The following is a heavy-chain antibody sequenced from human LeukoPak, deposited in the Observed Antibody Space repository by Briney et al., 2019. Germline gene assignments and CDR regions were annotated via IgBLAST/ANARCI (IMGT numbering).Heavy chain of an antibody. Sequence: SETLSLTCTVSGGSISSYYWSWIRQPAGKGLEWIGRIYTSGSTNYNPSLKSRVTMSVDTSKNQFSLKLSSVTAADTAVYYCARDLRVIARPYENNAFDIWGQGTMVTVSS. V-gene: IGHV4-4*07. CDR2: IYTSGST. CDR3: ARDLRVIARPYENNAFDI. J-gene: IGHJ3*02. CDR1: GGSISSYY. D-gene: IGHD5-12*01.